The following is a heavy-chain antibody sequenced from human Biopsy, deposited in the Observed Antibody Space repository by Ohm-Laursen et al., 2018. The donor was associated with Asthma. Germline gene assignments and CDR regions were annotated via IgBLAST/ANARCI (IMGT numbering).Heavy chain of an antibody. CDR2: ISSGSDCI. CDR1: GFTFRTYS. D-gene: IGHD3-3*01. V-gene: IGHV3-21*01. Sequence: SLRLSCTASGFTFRTYSMIWVRQAPGTGLEWVAAISSGSDCIFYADSVKGRFTISRDNAKNSLYLQMNSLRAEDTAVYYCARTFHFWSPYHAEHYQLWGQGTLVTVSS. J-gene: IGHJ1*01. CDR3: ARTFHFWSPYHAEHYQL.